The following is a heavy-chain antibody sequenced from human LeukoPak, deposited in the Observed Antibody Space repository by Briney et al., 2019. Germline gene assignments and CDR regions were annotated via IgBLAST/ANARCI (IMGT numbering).Heavy chain of an antibody. J-gene: IGHJ3*02. V-gene: IGHV4-59*12. CDR3: ARDLLGVGATSGGDAFDI. CDR1: GGSISSYY. Sequence: SETLSLTCTVSGGSISSYYWSWIRQPPGKGLEWIGYIYYSGSTNYNPSLKGRVTISVDTSKNQFSLKLSSVTAADTAVYYCARDLLGVGATSGGDAFDIWGQGTMVTVSS. CDR2: IYYSGST. D-gene: IGHD1-26*01.